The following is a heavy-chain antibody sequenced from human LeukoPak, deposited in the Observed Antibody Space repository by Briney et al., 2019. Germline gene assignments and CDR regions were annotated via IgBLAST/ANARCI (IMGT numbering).Heavy chain of an antibody. D-gene: IGHD3-22*01. CDR2: MNPNSGNT. J-gene: IGHJ4*02. V-gene: IGHV1-8*01. CDR1: GYTFTSYD. CDR3: ARSPYYYDSSGYPLPEFDY. Sequence: ASVKVSCKASGYTFTSYDINWVRQATGQGLEWMGWMNPNSGNTGYAQKFQGRVTMARNTSISTAYMELNSLRSEDTAVYYCARSPYYYDSSGYPLPEFDYWGQGTLVTVSS.